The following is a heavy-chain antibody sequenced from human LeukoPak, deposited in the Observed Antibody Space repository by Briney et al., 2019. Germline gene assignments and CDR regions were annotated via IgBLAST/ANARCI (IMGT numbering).Heavy chain of an antibody. CDR3: VNLGYSD. D-gene: IGHD5-12*01. CDR2: ISSSASTI. J-gene: IGHJ4*02. Sequence: GGSLRLSCAASGFTFITYEMNWVRQAPGKGLEWVSYISSSASTIYYADSMKGRFTISRDNAKNSLFLQMNSLRVEDTAVYYCVNLGYSDGGQGTLVTVSS. V-gene: IGHV3-48*03. CDR1: GFTFITYE.